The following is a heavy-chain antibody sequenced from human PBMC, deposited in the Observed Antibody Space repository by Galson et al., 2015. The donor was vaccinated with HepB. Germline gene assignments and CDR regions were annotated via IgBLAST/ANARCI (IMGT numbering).Heavy chain of an antibody. CDR3: AKSGRPSYYGSGTYYAQ. D-gene: IGHD3-10*01. Sequence: SVKVSCKASGNTFTRHYIHWVRQAPGQGLEWMGIINPNGGRTYYAQKFQGRVTTTRDTSTNTVSLQMDRLRAEDTALYFCAKSGRPSYYGSGTYYAQWGQGTLVTVS. CDR2: INPNGGRT. V-gene: IGHV1-46*01. CDR1: GNTFTRHY. J-gene: IGHJ4*02.